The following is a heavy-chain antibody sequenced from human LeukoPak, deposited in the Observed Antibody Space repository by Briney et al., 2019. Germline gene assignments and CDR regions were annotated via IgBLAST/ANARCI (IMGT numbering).Heavy chain of an antibody. J-gene: IGHJ5*02. CDR1: GGSFSGYY. Sequence: SETLSLTCAVYGGSFSGYYWSWIRQPPGKGLEWIGEINHSGSTNYNPSLKSRVTISVDTSKNQFSLKLSSVTAADTAVYYCARDTHSEGFDPWGQGTLVTVSS. CDR2: INHSGST. CDR3: ARDTHSEGFDP. D-gene: IGHD2-2*02. V-gene: IGHV4-34*01.